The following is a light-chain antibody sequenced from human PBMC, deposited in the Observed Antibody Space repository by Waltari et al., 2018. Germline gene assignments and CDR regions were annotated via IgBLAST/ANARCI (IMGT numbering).Light chain of an antibody. Sequence: QSALTQPASVSGSPGQSITISCTGTSSDVGAYNYVSWYQQHPGKAPKLMIFGVSIRPSGVSNRCSGSKSGNTDSLTISGLQAEDEADYYCSSYISSSTLELFGGGTSLTVL. CDR2: GVS. CDR1: SSDVGAYNY. V-gene: IGLV2-14*03. J-gene: IGLJ2*01. CDR3: SSYISSSTLEL.